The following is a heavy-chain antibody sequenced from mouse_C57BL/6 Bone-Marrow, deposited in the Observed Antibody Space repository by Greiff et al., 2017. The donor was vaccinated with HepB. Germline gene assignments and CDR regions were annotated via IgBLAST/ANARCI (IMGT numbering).Heavy chain of an antibody. CDR2: ISSGSSTI. V-gene: IGHV5-17*01. J-gene: IGHJ2*01. D-gene: IGHD1-1*01. CDR3: AREVIYYYGSSPFDY. CDR1: GFTFSDYG. Sequence: EVKLVESGGGLVKPGGSLKLSCAASGFTFSDYGMHWVRQAPEKGLEWVAYISSGSSTIYYADTVKGRFTISRDNAKNTLFLQMTSLRSEDTAMYYWAREVIYYYGSSPFDYWGQGTTLTVSS.